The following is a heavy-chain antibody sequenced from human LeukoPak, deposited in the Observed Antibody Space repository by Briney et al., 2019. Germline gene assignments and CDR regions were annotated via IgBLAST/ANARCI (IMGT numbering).Heavy chain of an antibody. D-gene: IGHD1-26*01. J-gene: IGHJ4*02. CDR3: ARHQIVGATRSPFDY. Sequence: GESLKISCKGSGYSFTTYWIGWVRQMPGKGLEWMGIIYPGDSDTRYSPSFEGRVTISADKSISTAYLQWSSLKASDTAMYYCARHQIVGATRSPFDYWGQGTLVTVSS. V-gene: IGHV5-51*01. CDR2: IYPGDSDT. CDR1: GYSFTTYW.